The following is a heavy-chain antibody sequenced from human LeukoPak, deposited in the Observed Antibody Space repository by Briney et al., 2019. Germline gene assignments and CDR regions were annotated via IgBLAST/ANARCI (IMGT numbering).Heavy chain of an antibody. CDR2: IYSGGST. J-gene: IGHJ4*02. CDR3: ARTDYGGNPKPC. D-gene: IGHD4-23*01. Sequence: GGSLRLSCAASGFTVSSNYMSWVRQAPGKGLEWVSVIYSGGSTYYADSVKGRFTISRDNSKNTLYLQMNSLRAEDTAVYYCARTDYGGNPKPCWGQGTLVTVSS. V-gene: IGHV3-66*01. CDR1: GFTVSSNY.